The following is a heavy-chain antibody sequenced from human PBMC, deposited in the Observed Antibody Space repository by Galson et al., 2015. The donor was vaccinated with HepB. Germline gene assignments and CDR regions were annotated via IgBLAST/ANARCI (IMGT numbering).Heavy chain of an antibody. D-gene: IGHD3-22*01. Sequence: SVKVSCKASGGTFSSYAISWVRQAPGQGLEWMGRIIPILGIANYAQKFQGRVTITADKSTSTAYMELSSLRSEDTAVYYCARDGKYYYDSSDPDAFDIWGQGTMVTVSS. V-gene: IGHV1-69*04. CDR3: ARDGKYYYDSSDPDAFDI. J-gene: IGHJ3*02. CDR1: GGTFSSYA. CDR2: IIPILGIA.